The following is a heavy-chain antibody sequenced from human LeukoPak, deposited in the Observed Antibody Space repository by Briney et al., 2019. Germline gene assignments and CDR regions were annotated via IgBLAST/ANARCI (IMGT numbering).Heavy chain of an antibody. V-gene: IGHV5-51*01. CDR3: GRQFGDYDRIDY. Sequence: GESLKISCKASGNSFGSDWIAWVRQMPGKGLEWMGIIYPGDSDTRYSPSFQGQVTISADKSISTAHLQWSSLKASDTATHYCGRQFGDYDRIDYWGQGTLVTVSS. CDR1: GNSFGSDW. J-gene: IGHJ4*02. CDR2: IYPGDSDT. D-gene: IGHD4-17*01.